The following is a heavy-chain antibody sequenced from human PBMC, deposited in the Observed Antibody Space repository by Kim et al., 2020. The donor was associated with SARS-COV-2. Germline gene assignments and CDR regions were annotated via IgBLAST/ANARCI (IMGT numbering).Heavy chain of an antibody. Sequence: SETLSLTCTVSGLSITTSYWSWIRQPPGKALEYLGYINHNGDSNYNPSLHGRASMSVDTSKNQFSLRLTSVTAADTAMYYCARNARIPEYWAQGVLVTVSS. V-gene: IGHV4-59*13. CDR2: INHNGDS. J-gene: IGHJ4*02. CDR3: ARNARIPEY. D-gene: IGHD2-21*01. CDR1: GLSITTSY.